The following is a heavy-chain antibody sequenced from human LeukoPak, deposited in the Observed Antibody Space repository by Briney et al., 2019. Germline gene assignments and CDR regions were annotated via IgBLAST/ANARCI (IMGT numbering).Heavy chain of an antibody. CDR1: GFTFSSYG. CDR2: IWYDGSNK. D-gene: IGHD6-19*01. J-gene: IGHJ1*01. V-gene: IGHV3-33*01. Sequence: GGSLRLSCAASGFTFSSYGMHWVRQAPGKGLEWVAVIWYDGSNKYYADSVKGRFTISRDNSKNTLYLQMNSLRAEDTAVYYCARDRGQWLTMGAFQHWGQGTLVTVSS. CDR3: ARDRGQWLTMGAFQH.